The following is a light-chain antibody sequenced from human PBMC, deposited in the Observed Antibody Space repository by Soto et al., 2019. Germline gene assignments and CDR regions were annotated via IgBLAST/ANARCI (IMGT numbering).Light chain of an antibody. CDR3: QQRSNWPIT. CDR2: DAS. J-gene: IGKJ1*01. V-gene: IGKV3-11*01. CDR1: QSISNY. Sequence: EIVLTQSPVTLSLSPGERATLSCMASQSISNYLTWYQQKPGQAPRLLIYDASNRATGIPARFSGSGSGTDFTLTISSLEPEDFAVYYCQQRSNWPITFGQGTKVDIK.